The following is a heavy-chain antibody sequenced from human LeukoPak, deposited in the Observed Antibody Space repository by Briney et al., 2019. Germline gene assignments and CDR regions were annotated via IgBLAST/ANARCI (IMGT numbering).Heavy chain of an antibody. J-gene: IGHJ4*02. CDR1: GYTFTGYY. D-gene: IGHD4-11*01. CDR3: ARDLGLQPDY. CDR2: INPNSGGT. V-gene: IGHV1-2*02. Sequence: ASVNFSCKASGYTFTGYYMHWVRQATGQGLEWMGWINPNSGGTNYAQKFQGRVTMTRDTSISTAYMELSRLRSDDTAVYYCARDLGLQPDYWGQGTLVTVSS.